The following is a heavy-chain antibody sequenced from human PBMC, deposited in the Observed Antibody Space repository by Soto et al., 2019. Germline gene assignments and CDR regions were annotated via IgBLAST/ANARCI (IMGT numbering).Heavy chain of an antibody. Sequence: SVKVSCKASGGTFSSYAISWVRQAPGQGLEWMGGIIPIFGTANYAQKFQGRVTITADESTSTAYMELSSLRSEDTAVYYCARARNRYLGYCSSTSCYMGFDPWGQGTLVTVSS. D-gene: IGHD2-2*02. V-gene: IGHV1-69*13. J-gene: IGHJ5*02. CDR3: ARARNRYLGYCSSTSCYMGFDP. CDR2: IIPIFGTA. CDR1: GGTFSSYA.